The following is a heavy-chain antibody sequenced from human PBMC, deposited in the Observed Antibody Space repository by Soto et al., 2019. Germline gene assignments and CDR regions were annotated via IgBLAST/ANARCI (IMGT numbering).Heavy chain of an antibody. D-gene: IGHD3-10*01. CDR1: GYTFTSYG. CDR3: ARDGGPTRGFTYYYGMDG. V-gene: IGHV1-18*04. CDR2: ISAYNGNT. Sequence: ASVKVSCKASGYTFTSYGISWVRQSPGQGLEFMGWISAYNGNTNYAQKRQGRVTMTTDTSTSTAYMELRSLRSDDTAVYYGARDGGPTRGFTYYYGMDGWGQGHTVTVSS. J-gene: IGHJ6*02.